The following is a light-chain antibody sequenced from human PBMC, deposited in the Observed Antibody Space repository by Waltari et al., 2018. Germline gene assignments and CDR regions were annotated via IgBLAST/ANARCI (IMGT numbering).Light chain of an antibody. CDR1: TSNIGVTY. Sequence: QSVLTQPPSVSAAPGQRVTISCSGRTSNIGVTYVSWYQQLPGTAPKLLIYDKYQRPSGSSDRLSAYYSGTSATLVITGLQAGDEADYYCGTWDNSLSIVLFGGGTKVTVL. J-gene: IGLJ2*01. CDR3: GTWDNSLSIVL. V-gene: IGLV1-51*01. CDR2: DKY.